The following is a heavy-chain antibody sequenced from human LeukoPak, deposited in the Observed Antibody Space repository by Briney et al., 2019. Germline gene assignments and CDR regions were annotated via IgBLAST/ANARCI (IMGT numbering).Heavy chain of an antibody. V-gene: IGHV1-8*01. D-gene: IGHD2-2*01. CDR2: MNPNSGNT. J-gene: IGHJ6*02. CDR3: ARLGVPAAIWPFGSYYYYYGMDV. Sequence: ASVKVSCKASGYTFTSYDINWVRQATGQGLEWMGWMNPNSGNTGYAQKFQGRVTMTRNTSISTAYMELSSLRSGDTAVYYCARLGVPAAIWPFGSYYYYYGMDVWGQGTTVTVSS. CDR1: GYTFTSYD.